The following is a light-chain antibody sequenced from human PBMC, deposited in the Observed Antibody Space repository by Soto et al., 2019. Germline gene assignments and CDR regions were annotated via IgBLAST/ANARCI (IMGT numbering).Light chain of an antibody. CDR1: RSISSS. Sequence: DIQMTQSPSSLSASVGDRVTITCRASRSISSSLNWYQQKQGKAPKLLIYAASSLQSGVPSRFGGSGSGTDFTLTISSLQPEDYATYYCQQSYSTPPTFGGGTKVEIK. J-gene: IGKJ4*01. CDR2: AAS. V-gene: IGKV1-39*01. CDR3: QQSYSTPPT.